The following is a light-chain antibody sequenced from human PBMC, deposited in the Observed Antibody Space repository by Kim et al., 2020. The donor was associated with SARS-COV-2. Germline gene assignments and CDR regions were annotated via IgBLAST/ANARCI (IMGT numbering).Light chain of an antibody. CDR1: QDISNY. CDR3: QQYDNLPT. J-gene: IGKJ5*01. CDR2: DAS. V-gene: IGKV1-33*01. Sequence: SAFVGDRVTITCQASQDISNYLNWYQQKPGKAPKLLIYDASNLETGVPSRFSGSGSGTDFTFTISSLQPEDIATYYCQQYDNLPTFGQGTRLEIK.